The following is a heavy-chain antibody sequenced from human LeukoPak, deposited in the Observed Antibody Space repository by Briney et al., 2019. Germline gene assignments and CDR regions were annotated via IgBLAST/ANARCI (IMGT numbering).Heavy chain of an antibody. CDR2: IKQDGSEK. CDR3: AELGITMIGGV. Sequence: GGSLRLSCAASGFTFSSYWMSWVRQAPGKGLEWVANIKQDGSEKKYLDSVKGRFTISRDNAKNSLYLQMDSLRAEDTAVYYCAELGITMIGGVWGKGTTVTTSS. J-gene: IGHJ6*04. D-gene: IGHD3-10*02. V-gene: IGHV3-7*01. CDR1: GFTFSSYW.